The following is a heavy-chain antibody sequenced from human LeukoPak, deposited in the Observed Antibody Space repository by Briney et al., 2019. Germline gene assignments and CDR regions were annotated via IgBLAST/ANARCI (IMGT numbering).Heavy chain of an antibody. V-gene: IGHV5-51*01. J-gene: IGHJ4*02. CDR1: GYSFTSYW. Sequence: GESLQISCKGSGYSFTSYWIGWVRPMPGKGLEWMGIIYPGDSDTRYSPSFQGQVTISADKSISTAYLQWSSLKASDTAMYYCARHRGSGWSRYYFDYWGQGTLVTVSS. CDR3: ARHRGSGWSRYYFDY. D-gene: IGHD6-19*01. CDR2: IYPGDSDT.